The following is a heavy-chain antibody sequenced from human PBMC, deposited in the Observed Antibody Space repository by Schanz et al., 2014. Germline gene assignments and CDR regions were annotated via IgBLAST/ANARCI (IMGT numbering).Heavy chain of an antibody. CDR2: ISPYTGNT. J-gene: IGHJ4*02. D-gene: IGHD4-17*01. CDR3: ARGYGDSPTDF. V-gene: IGHV1-18*01. CDR1: GYTFSDYG. Sequence: QVQLVQSGDEVKKPGASVKVSCKTSGYTFSDYGITWVRQAPGQGLEWVGWISPYTGNTHYFDKMEGRVTMTKDTSTSTAYMEVSRLKSDDTAVYYCARGYGDSPTDFWGQGTLVTVSS.